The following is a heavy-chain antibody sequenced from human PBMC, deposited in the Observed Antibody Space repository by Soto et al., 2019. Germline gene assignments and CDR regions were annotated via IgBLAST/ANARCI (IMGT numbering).Heavy chain of an antibody. CDR3: ARGRASGSYYLLDY. CDR1: GNTFTIYD. D-gene: IGHD3-10*01. Sequence: ASVKVSCKASGNTFTIYDINCVLQSTVHGLEWMGWINPNSGNIGYAQKFQGRVTMTRDTAIRTAYMEVSRLRSDDTAVYYCARGRASGSYYLLDYWGQGTLVTVSS. V-gene: IGHV1-8*01. CDR2: INPNSGNI. J-gene: IGHJ4*02.